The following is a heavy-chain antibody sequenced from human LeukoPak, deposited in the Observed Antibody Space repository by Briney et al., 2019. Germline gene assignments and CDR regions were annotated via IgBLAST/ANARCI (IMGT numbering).Heavy chain of an antibody. Sequence: PGGSLRLSCAASGFTFGDSAMHWVRQASGKGLEWVGRIRSKANSYATVYAASVEGRFAISRDDSKNTAYLQMNSLKTEDTAVCYCARHCGGDCFLDYWGQGTLVTVSS. CDR3: ARHCGGDCFLDY. CDR2: IRSKANSYAT. J-gene: IGHJ4*02. V-gene: IGHV3-73*01. D-gene: IGHD2-21*02. CDR1: GFTFGDSA.